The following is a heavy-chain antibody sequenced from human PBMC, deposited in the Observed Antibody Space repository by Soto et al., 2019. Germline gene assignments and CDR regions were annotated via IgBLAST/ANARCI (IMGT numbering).Heavy chain of an antibody. CDR3: ARACPSTFIWFEELLPQSYYYYGMDV. D-gene: IGHD3-10*01. CDR2: INHSGST. CDR1: GGSFSGYY. J-gene: IGHJ6*02. V-gene: IGHV4-34*01. Sequence: ETLSLTCAVYGGSFSGYYWSWIRQPPGKGLEWIGEINHSGSTNYNPSLKSRVTISVDTSKNQFSLKLSSVTAADTAVYYCARACPSTFIWFEELLPQSYYYYGMDVWGQGTTVTVSS.